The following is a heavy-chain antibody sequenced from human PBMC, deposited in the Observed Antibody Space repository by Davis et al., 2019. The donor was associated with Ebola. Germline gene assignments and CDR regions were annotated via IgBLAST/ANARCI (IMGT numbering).Heavy chain of an antibody. D-gene: IGHD6-19*01. V-gene: IGHV4-39*01. CDR2: IYYSGST. CDR3: ARRIGVAGPGWFDP. Sequence: PSETLSLTCTVSGGSISSSSYYWGWIRQPPGKGLEWIGSIYYSGSTYYNPSLKSRVTISVDTSKNQFSLKLSSVTAADTAVYYCARRIGVAGPGWFDPWGQGTLVTVSS. J-gene: IGHJ5*02. CDR1: GGSISSSSYY.